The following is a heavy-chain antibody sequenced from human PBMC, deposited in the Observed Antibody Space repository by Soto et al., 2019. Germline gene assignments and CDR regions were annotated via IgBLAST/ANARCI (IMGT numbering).Heavy chain of an antibody. CDR3: AAGRIEMGPSYGMDV. Sequence: ASVKVSCKASGFTFTSSAVQWVRQARGQRLEWIGWIVVGSGNTNYAQKFQERVTITRDMSTSTAYMELSSLRSEDTAVYYCAAGRIEMGPSYGMDVWGQGTTVTVSS. CDR2: IVVGSGNT. J-gene: IGHJ6*02. CDR1: GFTFTSSA. V-gene: IGHV1-58*01.